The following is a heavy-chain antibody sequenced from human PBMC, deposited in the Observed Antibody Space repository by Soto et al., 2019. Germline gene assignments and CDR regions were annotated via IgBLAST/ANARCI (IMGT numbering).Heavy chain of an antibody. CDR2: IWYDGSKK. V-gene: IGHV3-33*01. CDR1: GFTFSSFG. J-gene: IGHJ6*02. D-gene: IGHD3-3*01. CDR3: ARDASYYSLWSGYYPSRYGMDV. Sequence: QVQVVESGGGVVQPGRSLRLSCAASGFTFSSFGMHWVRQAPGKGLEWVSLIWYDGSKKSYGDSVKGRFTISRDNSRNTVYLQMNRLRADDTAVYYCARDASYYSLWSGYYPSRYGMDVWGQGTTVTVYS.